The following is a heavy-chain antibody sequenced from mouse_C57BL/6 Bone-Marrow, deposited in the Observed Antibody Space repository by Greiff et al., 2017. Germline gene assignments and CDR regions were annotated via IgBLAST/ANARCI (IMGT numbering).Heavy chain of an antibody. V-gene: IGHV5S21*01. J-gene: IGHJ3*01. Sequence: EVMLVESGEGLVKPGGSLKLSCAASGFTFSSYAMSWVRQTPEKRLEWVAYISSGGDYIYYADTVKGRFTISRDNARNTLYLQMSSLKSEDTAMYYCTRGYYYGSSPWFAYWGQGTLVTVSA. CDR2: ISSGGDYI. D-gene: IGHD1-1*01. CDR1: GFTFSSYA. CDR3: TRGYYYGSSPWFAY.